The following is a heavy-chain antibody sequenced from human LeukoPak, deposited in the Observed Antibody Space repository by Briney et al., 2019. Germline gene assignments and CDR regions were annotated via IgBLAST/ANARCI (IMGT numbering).Heavy chain of an antibody. V-gene: IGHV5-51*01. Sequence: GESLKISCKGSGYSFTSYWIGWVRQMPGKGLEWMGIIYPGDSDTRYSPSFQGQVTISADTSISTAYLQWSSLNASDTAMYYCARPKQLARSWDAFDIWGQGTMVTVSS. J-gene: IGHJ3*02. CDR2: IYPGDSDT. CDR1: GYSFTSYW. D-gene: IGHD6-6*01. CDR3: ARPKQLARSWDAFDI.